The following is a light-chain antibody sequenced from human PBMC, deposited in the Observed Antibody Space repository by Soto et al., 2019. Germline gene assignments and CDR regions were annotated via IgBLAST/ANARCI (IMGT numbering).Light chain of an antibody. CDR2: EVS. J-gene: IGLJ2*01. CDR3: SSYTSSSTLVV. CDR1: SSDVGGYNY. V-gene: IGLV2-14*01. Sequence: QSALTQPASVSGSPGQSITISCTGTSSDVGGYNYVSWYQQHPGKAPKLMIYEVSNRPSGVSNRFSGSKSGNTASLTISGPQADDEADYYCSSYTSSSTLVVFGGGTKLTVL.